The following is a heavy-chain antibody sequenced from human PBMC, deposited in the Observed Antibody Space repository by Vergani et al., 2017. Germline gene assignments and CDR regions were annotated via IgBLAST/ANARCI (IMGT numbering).Heavy chain of an antibody. D-gene: IGHD2-15*01. J-gene: IGHJ4*02. Sequence: QVQLQQWGAGLLKPSETLSLTCTVSGGSISSYYWSWIRQPPGKGLEWIGYIYTSGSTNYNPSLKSRVTISVDTSKNQFSLKLSSVTAADTAVYYCARRYCSGGSCDTEFDYWGQGTLVTVSS. CDR2: IYTSGST. CDR3: ARRYCSGGSCDTEFDY. V-gene: IGHV4-4*09. CDR1: GGSISSYY.